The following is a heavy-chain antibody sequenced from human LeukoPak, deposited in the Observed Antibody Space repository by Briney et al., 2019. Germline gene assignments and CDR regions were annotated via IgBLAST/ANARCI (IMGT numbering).Heavy chain of an antibody. V-gene: IGHV4-61*05. Sequence: PSETLSLTCTVSGGSVSSRSHYWGWIRQSPGKGLEWIGHIYYTASTNQNPSLESRVAMSVDTSSNQFSLRLSAVSAADTAVYYCARVTYDSVWGLDSFDIWGRGTLVTVSS. CDR3: ARVTYDSVWGLDSFDI. J-gene: IGHJ3*02. D-gene: IGHD3-16*01. CDR1: GGSVSSRSHY. CDR2: IYYTAST.